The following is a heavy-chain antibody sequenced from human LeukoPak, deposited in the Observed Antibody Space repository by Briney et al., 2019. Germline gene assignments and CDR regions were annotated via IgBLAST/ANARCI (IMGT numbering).Heavy chain of an antibody. CDR1: GYTFSHYS. CDR2: ISSTSDYI. Sequence: GGSLRLSCAASGYTFSHYSVNWVRQAPGKGLEWVSSISSTSDYIYYADSVKGRFTISRDNTKSSLYLQMNSLRPEDTAVYYCVSGNDPDSTWENYRLDAFDIWGQGTTVIVSS. D-gene: IGHD3-16*02. CDR3: VSGNDPDSTWENYRLDAFDI. V-gene: IGHV3-21*01. J-gene: IGHJ3*02.